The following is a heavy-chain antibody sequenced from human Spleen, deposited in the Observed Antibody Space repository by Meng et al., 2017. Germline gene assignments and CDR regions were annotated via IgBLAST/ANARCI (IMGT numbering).Heavy chain of an antibody. Sequence: SQTLSLTCAAYGGSFNNYFWNWIRQPPGKGLEWIGEITHTGNTNYNPSLKGRLTISLDTSNNHFSLRLSSVTAADTAVYYCARGQYGGYNFFYFDYWGQGALVTVSS. V-gene: IGHV4-34*01. CDR1: GGSFNNYF. CDR3: ARGQYGGYNFFYFDY. CDR2: ITHTGNT. J-gene: IGHJ4*02. D-gene: IGHD5-12*01.